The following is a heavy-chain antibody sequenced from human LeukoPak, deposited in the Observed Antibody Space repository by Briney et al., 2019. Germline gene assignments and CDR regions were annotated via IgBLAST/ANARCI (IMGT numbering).Heavy chain of an antibody. CDR3: ARDSTTFRY. D-gene: IGHD1-1*01. J-gene: IGHJ4*02. Sequence: GGSLRLSCEASGFTFSNYAMAWVRQAPGKGLEWVSTISGGGGNTYYADSVTGRFSISRGNSKNTLFLQMSSLRAEDTAVYYCARDSTTFRYWGQGTLVTVSS. CDR1: GFTFSNYA. V-gene: IGHV3-23*01. CDR2: ISGGGGNT.